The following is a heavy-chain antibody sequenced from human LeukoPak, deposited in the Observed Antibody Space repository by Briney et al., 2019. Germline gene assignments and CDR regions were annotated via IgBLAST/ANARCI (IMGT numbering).Heavy chain of an antibody. V-gene: IGHV4-59*01. D-gene: IGHD4-23*01. Sequence: SETLSLTCTVSGSSISNYYWNWIRQPPGKGLEWIGYIYYSGGTNYNPSLKSRVTISVDTSKNQFSLKLSSVTAADTAVYYCAREPLDDYGGNSGFDYWGQGSLGTVSS. CDR3: AREPLDDYGGNSGFDY. J-gene: IGHJ4*02. CDR1: GSSISNYY. CDR2: IYYSGGT.